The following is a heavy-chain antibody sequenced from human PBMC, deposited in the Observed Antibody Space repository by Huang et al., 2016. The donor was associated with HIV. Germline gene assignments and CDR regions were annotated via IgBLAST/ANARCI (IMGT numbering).Heavy chain of an antibody. V-gene: IGHV3-23*01. J-gene: IGHJ4*02. CDR1: GFTFSSYA. CDR3: AKADSGAAAGSLVDY. CDR2: ITGRGSSS. Sequence: EVQLLESGGGLVQPGGSLRLSCAASGFTFSSYAMSWVRQAPGKGLEWVSSITGRGSSSYYADSVKGRFTISRDKSKNTLYLQRNSLRAEDTAIYYCAKADSGAAAGSLVDYWGQGTLVTVSS. D-gene: IGHD6-13*01.